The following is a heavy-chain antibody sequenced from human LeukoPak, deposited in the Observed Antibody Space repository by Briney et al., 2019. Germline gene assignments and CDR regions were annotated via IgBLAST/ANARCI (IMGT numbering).Heavy chain of an antibody. V-gene: IGHV3-30-3*01. CDR3: ARDVRSGSGY. D-gene: IGHD3-10*01. CDR1: GFTFSSYA. J-gene: IGHJ4*02. Sequence: GGSLRLSCAASGFTFSSYAIHWVRQAPGKGLEWVAVISYDGSNKYYADSVKGRFTISRDNSKNTLYLQMNSLRAEDTAVYYCARDVRSGSGYWGQGTLVTVSS. CDR2: ISYDGSNK.